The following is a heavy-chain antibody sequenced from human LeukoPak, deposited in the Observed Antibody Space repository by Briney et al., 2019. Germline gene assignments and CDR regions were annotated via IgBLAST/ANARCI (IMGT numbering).Heavy chain of an antibody. CDR3: ARGIRVVRGSPFDY. CDR2: IYYSGST. J-gene: IGHJ4*02. Sequence: PAETLSLTCTVSGGSISSSSYYWGWIRQPPGKGLEWIGSIYYSGSTYYNPSLKSRFTISVDTSKNQFSLKLSSVTAADTAVYYCARGIRVVRGSPFDYWGQGTLVTVSS. V-gene: IGHV4-39*07. CDR1: GGSISSSSYY. D-gene: IGHD3-10*01.